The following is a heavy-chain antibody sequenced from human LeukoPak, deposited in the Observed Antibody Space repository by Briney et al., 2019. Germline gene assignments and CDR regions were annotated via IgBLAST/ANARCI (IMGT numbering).Heavy chain of an antibody. CDR1: GFTFSSYS. D-gene: IGHD3-22*01. Sequence: PGGSLRLSCAASGFTFSSYSMNWVRQAPGKGLEWVSSISSSSSYIYYADSVKGRFTISRDNAKNSLYLQMNSLRAEDTAVYYCARGGRITMIVVGSWGQGTLVTVSS. J-gene: IGHJ5*02. CDR2: ISSSSSYI. CDR3: ARGGRITMIVVGS. V-gene: IGHV3-21*01.